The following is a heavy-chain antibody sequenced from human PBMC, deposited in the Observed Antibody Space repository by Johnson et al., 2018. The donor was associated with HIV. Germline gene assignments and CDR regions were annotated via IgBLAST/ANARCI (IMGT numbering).Heavy chain of an antibody. CDR3: AKDKDAFDI. CDR1: GFTFSSYA. CDR2: IKSKTDGGTT. J-gene: IGHJ3*02. V-gene: IGHV3-15*01. Sequence: VQLVESGGGVVQPGRSLRLSCAASGFTFSSYAMHWVRQAPGKGLEWVGRIKSKTDGGTTDYAAPVKDRFTISRDDSKNTLYLQMNSLRAEDTAVYYCAKDKDAFDIWGQGTMVTVSS.